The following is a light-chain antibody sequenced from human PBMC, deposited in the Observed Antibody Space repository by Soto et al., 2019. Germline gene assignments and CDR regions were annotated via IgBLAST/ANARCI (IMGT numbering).Light chain of an antibody. Sequence: QSVLTQPASVSGSPGQAITISCTGTSSDGGGYNYVSWYQQHPGKAPNLMIYDVSNRPSGVSNRFSGSKSGNTASLTISGLQAEDEADYYCSSYTTSSTYVFGTGTKVTVL. CDR1: SSDGGGYNY. CDR3: SSYTTSSTYV. CDR2: DVS. V-gene: IGLV2-14*03. J-gene: IGLJ1*01.